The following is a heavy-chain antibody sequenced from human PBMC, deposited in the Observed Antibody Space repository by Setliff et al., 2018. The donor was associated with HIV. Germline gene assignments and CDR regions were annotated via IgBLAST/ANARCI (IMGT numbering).Heavy chain of an antibody. Sequence: PGGSLRLSCTASGFTFGDYDMSWVRQAPGEGLEWVSIIYSAGSTYYAGSVEGRFTVSRDNSNNTLYLQMNSLRPEDTAVYYCARAPSSYDFWSGYYYYYMDVWGKGTTVTVSS. CDR2: IYSAGST. CDR3: ARAPSSYDFWSGYYYYYMDV. J-gene: IGHJ6*03. D-gene: IGHD3-3*01. V-gene: IGHV3-66*02. CDR1: GFTFGDYD.